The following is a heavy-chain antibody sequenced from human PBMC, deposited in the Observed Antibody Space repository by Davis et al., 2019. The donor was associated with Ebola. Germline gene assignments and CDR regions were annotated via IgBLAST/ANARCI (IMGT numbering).Heavy chain of an antibody. CDR3: ARHRMAHKPIDY. V-gene: IGHV4-61*08. CDR1: GGSISSGDYY. J-gene: IGHJ4*02. CDR2: IYYSGST. D-gene: IGHD1-14*01. Sequence: PSETLSLTCTVSGGSISSGDYYWSWIRQPPGKGLEWIGYIYYSGSTNYNPSLKSRVTISVDTSKNQFSLKLSSVTAADTAVYYCARHRMAHKPIDYWGQGTLVTVSS.